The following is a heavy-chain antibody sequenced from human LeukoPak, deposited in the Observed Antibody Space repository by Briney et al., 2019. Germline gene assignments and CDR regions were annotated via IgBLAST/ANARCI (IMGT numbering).Heavy chain of an antibody. CDR1: GYTFTSYG. Sequence: ASVKVSCKASGYTFTSYGISWVRQAPGQGLEWMGWISAYNGNTNFAQKLQGRVTMTTDTSTSTAYMELRSLRSDDTAVYYCARDSIIDSSSGWYVGAFDIWGQGTMVTVSS. CDR3: ARDSIIDSSSGWYVGAFDI. J-gene: IGHJ3*02. CDR2: ISAYNGNT. D-gene: IGHD6-19*01. V-gene: IGHV1-18*01.